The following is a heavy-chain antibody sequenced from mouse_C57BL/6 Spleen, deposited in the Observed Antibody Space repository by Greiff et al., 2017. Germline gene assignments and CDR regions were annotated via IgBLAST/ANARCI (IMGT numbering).Heavy chain of an antibody. D-gene: IGHD2-1*01. V-gene: IGHV7-3*01. CDR2: IRNKANGYTT. J-gene: IGHJ4*01. Sequence: VQLKESGGGLVQPGGSLSLSCAASGFTFTDYYMSWVRQPPGKALEWLGFIRNKANGYTTEYSASVKGRFTISRENSQSILYLQMNALRAEDSATYYCARYRGYYGNYALYAMDYWGQGT. CDR3: ARYRGYYGNYALYAMDY. CDR1: GFTFTDYY.